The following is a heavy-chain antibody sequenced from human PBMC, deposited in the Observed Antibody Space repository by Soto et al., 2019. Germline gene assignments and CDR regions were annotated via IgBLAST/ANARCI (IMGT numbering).Heavy chain of an antibody. CDR3: ARHFGYYDSSGYLAYYFDY. V-gene: IGHV5-51*01. CDR1: GYSFNNYW. J-gene: IGHJ4*02. D-gene: IGHD3-22*01. CDR2: IYPGDSDT. Sequence: GESLKISCKGSGYSFNNYWIAWLRQMPGKGLEWMGIIYPGDSDTRYSPSFQGQVTISADKSISTAYLQWSSLKASDTAMYYCARHFGYYDSSGYLAYYFDYWGQGTLVTVSS.